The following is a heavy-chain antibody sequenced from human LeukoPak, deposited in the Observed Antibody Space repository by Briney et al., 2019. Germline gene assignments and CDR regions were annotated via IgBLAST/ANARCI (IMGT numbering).Heavy chain of an antibody. Sequence: PGGSLRLSCGASGFTFSSYAMSWVRQAPGKGLEWVSAIGSGTYYADSVKGRFTISRDNSKNTLYLQMNSLRAEDTAVYYCAKARYDSSGYKNHFDYWGQGTLVTVSS. J-gene: IGHJ4*02. CDR2: IGSGT. V-gene: IGHV3-23*01. CDR1: GFTFSSYA. D-gene: IGHD3-22*01. CDR3: AKARYDSSGYKNHFDY.